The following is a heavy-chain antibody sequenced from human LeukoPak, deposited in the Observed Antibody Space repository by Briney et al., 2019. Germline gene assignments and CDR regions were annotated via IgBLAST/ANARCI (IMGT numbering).Heavy chain of an antibody. J-gene: IGHJ4*02. V-gene: IGHV1-18*01. D-gene: IGHD6-25*01. CDR3: ARGPRDPSGYFDY. CDR2: MSVYNGNT. Sequence: ASVKVSCKASGYTFTSHGISWVRQAPGQGLEWLGWMSVYNGNTNYAQKLQGRVAMTIDKSTSTAYMELRNLRSDDTALYYCARGPRDPSGYFDYWGQGTLVTVS. CDR1: GYTFTSHG.